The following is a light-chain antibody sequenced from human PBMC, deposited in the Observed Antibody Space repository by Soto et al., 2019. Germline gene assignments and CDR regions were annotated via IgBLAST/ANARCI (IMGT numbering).Light chain of an antibody. Sequence: DIQMTQSPSTLSASVGDRVTITCRASQSISSWLAWYQQKPGKAPNLLIYATSPLQNGVPSRFSGSGSGTEFTLTISSLQPEDFATYYCQQFRTYPLTFGGGTKVDIK. CDR1: QSISSW. CDR3: QQFRTYPLT. CDR2: ATS. V-gene: IGKV1-5*01. J-gene: IGKJ4*01.